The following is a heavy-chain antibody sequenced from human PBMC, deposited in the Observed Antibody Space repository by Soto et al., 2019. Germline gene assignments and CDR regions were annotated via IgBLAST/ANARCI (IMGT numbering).Heavy chain of an antibody. Sequence: PWGSLGIGCASSVFTFSSYTMNWVRQAPGKGLEWVSSISSSSSYIYYADSVKGRFTISRDNAKNSLYLQMNSLRAEDTAVYYCARERYSGSYSDAFDIWEQGTMVTVSS. D-gene: IGHD1-26*01. V-gene: IGHV3-21*01. CDR1: VFTFSSYT. CDR3: ARERYSGSYSDAFDI. CDR2: ISSSSSYI. J-gene: IGHJ3*02.